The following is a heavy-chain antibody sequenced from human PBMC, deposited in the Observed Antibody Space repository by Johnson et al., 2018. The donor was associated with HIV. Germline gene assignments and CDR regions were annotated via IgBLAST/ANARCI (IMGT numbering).Heavy chain of an antibody. J-gene: IGHJ3*02. V-gene: IGHV3-66*01. Sequence: VQLVESGGGLIQPGGSLRLSCAASGFTVSSNYMSWVRQAPGKGLEWVSVIYSGGSTYYADSVKGRFTISRDNSKTTLYLQMNSLRAEDTAVYYCARMTVTSPGFFDSWGQGTMVTVSS. CDR1: GFTVSSNY. CDR2: IYSGGST. D-gene: IGHD4-17*01. CDR3: ARMTVTSPGFFDS.